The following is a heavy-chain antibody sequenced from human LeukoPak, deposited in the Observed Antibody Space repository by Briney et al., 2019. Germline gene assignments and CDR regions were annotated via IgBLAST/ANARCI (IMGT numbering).Heavy chain of an antibody. CDR3: VRSETIWYYFDY. CDR2: IFYTGST. V-gene: IGHV4-39*07. J-gene: IGHJ4*02. Sequence: SETLSLTCTVSSGSISTSNYYWGWVRQPPGKALEWIGNIFYTGSTYYSPSLKSRVTMSLDTSKNQFSLRLSSVTAADTAVYFCVRSETIWYYFDYWGQGRLVTVSS. CDR1: SGSISTSNYY. D-gene: IGHD1-7*01.